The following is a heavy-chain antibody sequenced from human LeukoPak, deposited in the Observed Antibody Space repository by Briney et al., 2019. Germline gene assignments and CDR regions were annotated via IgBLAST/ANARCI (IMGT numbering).Heavy chain of an antibody. CDR3: ARGRRWSYYFDY. CDR1: GGSFSGYY. CDR2: INHSGST. Sequence: PSETLSLTCAVSGGSFSGYYWSWIRQPPGKGLEWIGEINHSGSTNYNPSLKSRVPISVDTSKIQFSLKLSSVTAADTAVYYCARGRRWSYYFDYWGQGTLVTVSS. J-gene: IGHJ4*02. D-gene: IGHD1-26*01. V-gene: IGHV4-34*01.